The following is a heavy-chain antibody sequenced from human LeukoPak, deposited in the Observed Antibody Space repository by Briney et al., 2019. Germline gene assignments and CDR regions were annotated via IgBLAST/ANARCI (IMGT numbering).Heavy chain of an antibody. J-gene: IGHJ6*04. CDR3: AELGITMIGGV. CDR1: GFTFSRYW. V-gene: IGHV3-7*01. Sequence: GGSLRLSCAASGFTFSRYWMSWVRQAPGKGLEWVANIKQYGSEKYYVDSVKGRFTISRDNAKNSLYLQMNSLRAEDTAVYYCAELGITMIGGVWGKGTTVTISS. CDR2: IKQYGSEK. D-gene: IGHD3-10*02.